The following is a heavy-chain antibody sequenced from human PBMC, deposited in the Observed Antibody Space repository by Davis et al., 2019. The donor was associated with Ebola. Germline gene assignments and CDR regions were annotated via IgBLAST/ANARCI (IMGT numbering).Heavy chain of an antibody. CDR2: IIPIVGRT. D-gene: IGHD3-3*01. Sequence: SVKVSCKASGDTFSTFGINWVRQAPGQGLEWMGGIIPIVGRTNYAQKFQGRVTITADESTRTVFMEVSSLRSDDTAVYYCARGDRRGRGFWSGSYFDYWGQGTLVTVSS. CDR1: GDTFSTFG. V-gene: IGHV1-69*13. CDR3: ARGDRRGRGFWSGSYFDY. J-gene: IGHJ4*02.